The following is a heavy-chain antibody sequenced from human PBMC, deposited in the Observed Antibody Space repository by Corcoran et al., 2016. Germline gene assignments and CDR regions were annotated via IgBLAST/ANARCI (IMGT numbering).Heavy chain of an antibody. CDR2: ISSSSSYI. Sequence: EVQLVESGGGLVKPGGSLRLSCAASGFTFSSYSMNWVRQAPGKGLEWVSSISSSSSYIYYADSVKGRFTISRDNAKNSLYLQMNSLRAEDTAVYYCARDSRGDSYGLPMVAFDIWGQGTMVTGSS. J-gene: IGHJ3*02. V-gene: IGHV3-21*01. CDR1: GFTFSSYS. CDR3: ARDSRGDSYGLPMVAFDI. D-gene: IGHD5-18*01.